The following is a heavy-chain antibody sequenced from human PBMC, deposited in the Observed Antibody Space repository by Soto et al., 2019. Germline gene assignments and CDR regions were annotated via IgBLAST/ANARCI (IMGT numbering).Heavy chain of an antibody. D-gene: IGHD5-12*01. CDR1: GYSFSTYW. V-gene: IGHV5-51*01. J-gene: IGHJ6*01. Sequence: PGESLKISCKGSGYSFSTYWIGWVRQMPGKGLEWMGIIHPGDSETTYNPSFQGQVTFSADKSTNTAYLQWSSLKASDTAMYYCGRIDTGGYNYYAYGMGGWGRGDTFNISS. CDR3: GRIDTGGYNYYAYGMGG. CDR2: IHPGDSET.